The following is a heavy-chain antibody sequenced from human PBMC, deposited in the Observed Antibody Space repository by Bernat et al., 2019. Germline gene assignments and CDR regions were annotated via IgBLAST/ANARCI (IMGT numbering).Heavy chain of an antibody. Sequence: EVQLVESGGGLIKPGGSLRLSCATSGFTFSAAWMSWVRQAPGKGLEWVGRIKSAGGGGTTDYAAPVKGRFTISRDDSKNTVFLEMNSLTAEDTAVYYCTRIQAVVGSFDIWGQGTMVSVSP. CDR1: GFTFSAAW. J-gene: IGHJ3*02. CDR2: IKSAGGGGTT. CDR3: TRIQAVVGSFDI. D-gene: IGHD3-10*01. V-gene: IGHV3-15*01.